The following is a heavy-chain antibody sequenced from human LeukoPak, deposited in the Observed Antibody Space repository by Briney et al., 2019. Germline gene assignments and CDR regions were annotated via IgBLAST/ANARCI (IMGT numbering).Heavy chain of an antibody. CDR2: ISGSGGST. V-gene: IGHV3-23*01. CDR3: AKEGVTMVRGVRYYMDV. D-gene: IGHD3-10*01. CDR1: GFTFSSDA. Sequence: GGSLRLSCAASGFTFSSDAMSWVRQAPGKGLEWVSAISGSGGSTYYADSVKGRFTISRDNSKNTLYLQMNSLRAEDTAVYYCAKEGVTMVRGVRYYMDVWGKGTTVTVSS. J-gene: IGHJ6*03.